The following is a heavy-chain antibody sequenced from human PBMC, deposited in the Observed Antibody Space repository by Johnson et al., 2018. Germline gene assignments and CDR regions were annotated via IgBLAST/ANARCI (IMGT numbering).Heavy chain of an antibody. CDR2: LDPDEGET. J-gene: IGHJ3*01. V-gene: IGHV1-24*01. D-gene: IGHD6-19*01. CDR1: GYSLTELA. CDR3: ATDQSGWRTTDAFEL. Sequence: QVQLVQSGAEVKEPGASVKVSCKVSGYSLTELAMHWVRQAPGKGLEWVGSLDPDEGETLAAQIFQGRVTMTQDTSTDTDYMEVSSLTSKETAVYYCATDQSGWRTTDAFELWGQGTLVTVSS.